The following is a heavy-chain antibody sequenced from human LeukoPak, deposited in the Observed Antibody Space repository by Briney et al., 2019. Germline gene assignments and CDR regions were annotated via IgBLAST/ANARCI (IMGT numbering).Heavy chain of an antibody. V-gene: IGHV1-46*01. CDR2: FNPSAGST. CDR1: GYTFTSYY. Sequence: ASVQVSCKASGYTFTSYYMHWVRQAPGQGLEWMGLFNPSAGSTNYAQRFQGRVTMTRDMSTNTVYMELSSLRSEDTAVYYCARDQGCSSTSCFIDYWGQGTLVTVSS. J-gene: IGHJ4*02. D-gene: IGHD2-2*01. CDR3: ARDQGCSSTSCFIDY.